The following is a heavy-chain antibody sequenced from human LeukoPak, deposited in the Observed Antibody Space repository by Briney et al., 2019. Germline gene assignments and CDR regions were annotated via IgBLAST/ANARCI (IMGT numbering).Heavy chain of an antibody. V-gene: IGHV4-34*01. CDR1: GGSFSGYY. D-gene: IGHD3-10*01. CDR3: ARGGTMVRIVIIMSNWFEP. Sequence: SETLSLTCAVYGGSFSGYYWSWIRQPPGKGLEWIGEINHSGSTNYNPSLKSRVTISVDTSKNQFSLKLSSVTAADTAVYYCARGGTMVRIVIIMSNWFEPWGQGTLVTVSS. CDR2: INHSGST. J-gene: IGHJ5*02.